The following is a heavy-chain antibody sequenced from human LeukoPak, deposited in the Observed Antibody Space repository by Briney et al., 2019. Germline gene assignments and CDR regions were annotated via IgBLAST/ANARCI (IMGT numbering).Heavy chain of an antibody. Sequence: GESLKISCKGSGYSFTSYWIGWVRQMPGKGLEWMGIIYPGDSDTRYSPSFQGQVTISADKSISTAYLQWSSLKASDTAMYYCARHRDTAMAKGGRNYYYYGMDVWGQGTTVTVSS. CDR3: ARHRDTAMAKGGRNYYYYGMDV. J-gene: IGHJ6*02. D-gene: IGHD5-18*01. CDR1: GYSFTSYW. V-gene: IGHV5-51*01. CDR2: IYPGDSDT.